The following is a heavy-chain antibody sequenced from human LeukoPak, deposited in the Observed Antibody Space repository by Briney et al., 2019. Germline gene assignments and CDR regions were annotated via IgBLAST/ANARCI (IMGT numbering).Heavy chain of an antibody. Sequence: GGSLKLSCAASGFTFSTYGMHWVRQAPGKGLEWVASIRYDGNNKYYADFVKGRFTISRDNSKNTLYLHMNSLRTEDTAVYYCAKIEGKYQLANVPDHWGQGTLVTVSS. CDR2: IRYDGNNK. CDR1: GFTFSTYG. J-gene: IGHJ4*02. D-gene: IGHD2-2*01. CDR3: AKIEGKYQLANVPDH. V-gene: IGHV3-30*02.